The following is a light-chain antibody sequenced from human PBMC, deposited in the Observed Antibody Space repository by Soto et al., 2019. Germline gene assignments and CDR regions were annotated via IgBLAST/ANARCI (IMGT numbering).Light chain of an antibody. J-gene: IGKJ2*01. CDR3: QQYGSSPVT. Sequence: EIVLTQSPGTLSLSPGERATLSCRASQSVSSSYLAWYQQKPGQAPRLLIYGASSRATGIPDRFSGSGSGTAFTLTISSLEPEDFAVYYCQQYGSSPVTFGQGTKLEIK. CDR2: GAS. V-gene: IGKV3-20*01. CDR1: QSVSSSY.